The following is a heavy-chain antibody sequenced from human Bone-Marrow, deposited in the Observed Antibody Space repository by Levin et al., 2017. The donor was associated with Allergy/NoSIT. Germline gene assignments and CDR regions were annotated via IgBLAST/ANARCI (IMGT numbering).Heavy chain of an antibody. J-gene: IGHJ5*02. D-gene: IGHD6-13*01. V-gene: IGHV4-61*02. Sequence: NASETLSLTCTVSGDSINNTNHYWSWIRQPAGKGLEWIGRMFAGGAATYNRSLRSRVTISIDTSKNQFSLKLTSVTAADTAVYYCARDETFHSWHTGWFDPWGQGTLVTVSS. CDR1: GDSINNTNHY. CDR3: ARDETFHSWHTGWFDP. CDR2: MFAGGAA.